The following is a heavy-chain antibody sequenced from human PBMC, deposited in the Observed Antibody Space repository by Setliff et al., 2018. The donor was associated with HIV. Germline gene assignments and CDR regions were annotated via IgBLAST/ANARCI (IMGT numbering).Heavy chain of an antibody. D-gene: IGHD3-9*01. CDR3: AREPYYDILTGYLDY. CDR2: ISGNSGAV. J-gene: IGHJ4*02. CDR1: GFTFSSYS. V-gene: IGHV3-48*01. Sequence: GGSLRLSCAASGFTFSSYSMNWVRQAPGKGLEWVSFISGNSGAVTYADSVKGRFTISRDNARNSLYLQLNSLRAEDTALYYCAREPYYDILTGYLDYWGQGALVTVSS.